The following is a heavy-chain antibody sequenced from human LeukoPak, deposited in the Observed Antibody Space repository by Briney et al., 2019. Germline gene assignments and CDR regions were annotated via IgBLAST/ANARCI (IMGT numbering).Heavy chain of an antibody. CDR2: IYYSGST. CDR3: ARDSHHYDFWSGYYYYYMDV. V-gene: IGHV4-59*01. D-gene: IGHD3-3*01. J-gene: IGHJ6*03. CDR1: GGSISSYY. Sequence: SETLSLTCTVSGGSISSYYWSWIRQPPGKGLEWIGYIYYSGSTNYNPSLKSRVTISVDPSKNQFSLKLSSVTAADTAVYYCARDSHHYDFWSGYYYYYMDVWGKGTTVTISS.